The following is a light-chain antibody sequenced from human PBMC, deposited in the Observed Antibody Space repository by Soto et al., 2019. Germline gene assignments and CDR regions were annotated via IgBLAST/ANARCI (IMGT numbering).Light chain of an antibody. Sequence: VMTQTSLWLSVTPGQPAFIYCKSRQSLLQRDGNTYLYWYLQKPRQPPQLLIYAVSNRFSGVPDWFSGSGSGKDFTLKIRRVEAEVVEVYFCMQSIQVPRTFGQGTKGDIK. CDR3: MQSIQVPRT. J-gene: IGKJ1*01. CDR1: QSLLQRDGNTY. CDR2: AVS. V-gene: IGKV2D-29*01.